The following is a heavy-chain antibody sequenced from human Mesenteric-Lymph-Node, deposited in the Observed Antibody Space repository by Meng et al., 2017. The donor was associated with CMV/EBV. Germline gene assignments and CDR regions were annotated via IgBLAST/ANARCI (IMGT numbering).Heavy chain of an antibody. CDR3: ARGLRIYGVVIRIHYGAFDY. CDR1: SCSGYC. CDR2: IKHSGST. Sequence: SCSGYCCTRSRQTPGKGLEWIAEIKHSGSTNYTSSLKSRVTISVDTSKNQFSLKLSSVTAADTAVYYCARGLRIYGVVIRIHYGAFDYWGQGTLVTVSS. J-gene: IGHJ4*02. D-gene: IGHD3-3*01. V-gene: IGHV4-34*01.